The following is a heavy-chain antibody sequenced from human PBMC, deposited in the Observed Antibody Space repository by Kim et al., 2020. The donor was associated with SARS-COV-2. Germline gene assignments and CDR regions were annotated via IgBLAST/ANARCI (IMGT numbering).Heavy chain of an antibody. V-gene: IGHV3-23*01. CDR3: AKTSGSYGSGSIWVPGDFDY. CDR1: GFTFSSYA. D-gene: IGHD3-10*01. Sequence: GGSLRLSCAASGFTFSSYAMSWVRQAPGKGLEWVSAISGSGGSTYYADSVKGRFTISRDNSKNTLYLQMNSLRAEDTAVYYCAKTSGSYGSGSIWVPGDFDYWSQGTLVTVSS. J-gene: IGHJ4*02. CDR2: ISGSGGST.